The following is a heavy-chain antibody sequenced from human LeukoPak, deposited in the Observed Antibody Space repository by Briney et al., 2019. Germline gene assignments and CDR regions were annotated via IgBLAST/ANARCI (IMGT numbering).Heavy chain of an antibody. V-gene: IGHV1-69*13. CDR2: ITPMFGIA. Sequence: SVKVSCKASGGTFSSHEISWVRQAPGQGLEWMGGITPMFGIAKYAQKFQGRVSISAVESMSTVHMELSSLRSEDTAKYYCARGWLADSTVVTPYNYWGQGTLVTVSS. D-gene: IGHD4-23*01. J-gene: IGHJ4*02. CDR1: GGTFSSHE. CDR3: ARGWLADSTVVTPYNY.